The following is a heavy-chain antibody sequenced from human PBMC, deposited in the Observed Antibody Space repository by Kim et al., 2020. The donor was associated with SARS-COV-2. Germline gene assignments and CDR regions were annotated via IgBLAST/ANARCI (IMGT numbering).Heavy chain of an antibody. Sequence: SETLSLTCTVSGGSISSSHYYWAWIRQPPGKGLEWIGSIFYSGTTYYNPSLKSRVTISLDTSKNPFSLKLCSVTAADSAAYYCERHPAMATVTLDYRVQG. CDR2: IFYSGTT. D-gene: IGHD5-12*01. J-gene: IGHJ4*02. CDR1: GGSISSSHYY. CDR3: ERHPAMATVTLDY. V-gene: IGHV4-39*01.